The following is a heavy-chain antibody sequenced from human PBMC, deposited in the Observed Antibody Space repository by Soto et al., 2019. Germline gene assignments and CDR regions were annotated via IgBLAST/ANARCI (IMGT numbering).Heavy chain of an antibody. D-gene: IGHD5-18*01. Sequence: GGSLRLSCAASGFTFSSYWMHWVRQAPGKGLVWVSRINSDGSSTSYADSVKGRFTISRDNAKNTLYLQMNSLRAEDTAVYYCARRSQLGNWFDPWGQGTLVTVSS. CDR3: ARRSQLGNWFDP. J-gene: IGHJ5*02. V-gene: IGHV3-74*01. CDR1: GFTFSSYW. CDR2: INSDGSST.